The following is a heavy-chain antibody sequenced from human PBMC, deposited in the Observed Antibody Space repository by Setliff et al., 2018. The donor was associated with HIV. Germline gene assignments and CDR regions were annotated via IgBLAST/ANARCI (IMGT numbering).Heavy chain of an antibody. CDR1: GFSLSTSGVR. V-gene: IGHV2-5*02. D-gene: IGHD2-15*01. CDR2: IYWDDDK. Sequence: SGPTLVNPTLPLTLPCTFSGFSLSTSGVRVGWIRQPPGKALEWLALIYWDDDKHYSPSLKSRLTITKDTSKNQVVLTMTNMDPVDTATYFCAHQELGYCSGGSCPPPHAFDVWGQGTLVTVSS. CDR3: AHQELGYCSGGSCPPPHAFDV. J-gene: IGHJ3*01.